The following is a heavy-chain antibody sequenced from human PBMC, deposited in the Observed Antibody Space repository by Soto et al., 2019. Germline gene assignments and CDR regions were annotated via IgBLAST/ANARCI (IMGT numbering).Heavy chain of an antibody. CDR2: IWYDGSKK. Sequence: PGGSLRLSCAASGFTFSSFGMQWVRQAPGKGLEWVSLIWYDGSKKSDGDPGTGRCNISRDNSKNALYLQMHDLRPEDTALYYCAKATLAAADRGHHNYGMDAGGLGPTVTVSS. CDR3: AKATLAAADRGHHNYGMDA. CDR1: GFTFSSFG. J-gene: IGHJ6*02. V-gene: IGHV3-33*06. D-gene: IGHD6-13*01.